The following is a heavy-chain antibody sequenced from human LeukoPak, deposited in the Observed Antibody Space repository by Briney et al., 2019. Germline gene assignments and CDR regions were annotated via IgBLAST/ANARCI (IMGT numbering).Heavy chain of an antibody. J-gene: IGHJ4*02. CDR2: ISYDGSNK. D-gene: IGHD3-10*01. V-gene: IGHV3-30-3*01. Sequence: PGGSLRLSCAASGFTFSSYAMHWVRQAPGKGLEWVAVISYDGSNKYYADSVKGRFTISRDNSKNTLYLQMNSLRAEDTAVYYCAKAMVRGPKPPLFDYWGQGTLVTVSS. CDR3: AKAMVRGPKPPLFDY. CDR1: GFTFSSYA.